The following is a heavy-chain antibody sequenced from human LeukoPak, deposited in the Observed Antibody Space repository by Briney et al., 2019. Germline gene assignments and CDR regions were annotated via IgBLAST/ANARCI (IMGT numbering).Heavy chain of an antibody. CDR1: GFTFGLYS. D-gene: IGHD6-13*01. V-gene: IGHV3-21*01. J-gene: IGHJ4*02. CDR3: AKDFHSWSPDY. Sequence: GGSLRLSCAASGFTFGLYSMTWVRQAPGKGLEWVSLIDSNSNFMNYADSVKGRFTISRDNAKKSLYLQMNSLRAEDTAVYYCAKDFHSWSPDYWGQGTLVTVSS. CDR2: IDSNSNFM.